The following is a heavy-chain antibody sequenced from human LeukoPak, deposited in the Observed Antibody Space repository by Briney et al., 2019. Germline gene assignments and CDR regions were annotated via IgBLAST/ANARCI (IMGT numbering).Heavy chain of an antibody. Sequence: PSETLSLTCTVSGGSISNYYWSWIRQPPGKGLEWIAYINYSGSTNYNPSLKSRVTISVDTSKNHFSLTLSSVTAADTAVYYCAGSRHDILTGYYPNWFDPWGQGTLVTVSS. CDR3: AGSRHDILTGYYPNWFDP. J-gene: IGHJ5*02. CDR2: INYSGST. CDR1: GGSISNYY. V-gene: IGHV4-59*08. D-gene: IGHD3-9*01.